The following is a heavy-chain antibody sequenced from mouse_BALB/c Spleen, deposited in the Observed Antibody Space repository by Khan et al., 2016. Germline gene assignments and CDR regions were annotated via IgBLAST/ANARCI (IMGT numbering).Heavy chain of an antibody. CDR1: GYTFSSYW. D-gene: IGHD1-1*01. CDR3: ARADYHGSSGAY. Sequence: QVQLKQSGAELMKPGASVKISCKATGYTFSSYWIEWVKQRPGHGLEWIGEILPGSGSTNYNEKFKGKATLTADKSSSTAYLQLSSLTSDDSAVYFCARADYHGSSGAYWGQGTLVTVSA. J-gene: IGHJ3*01. CDR2: ILPGSGST. V-gene: IGHV1-9*01.